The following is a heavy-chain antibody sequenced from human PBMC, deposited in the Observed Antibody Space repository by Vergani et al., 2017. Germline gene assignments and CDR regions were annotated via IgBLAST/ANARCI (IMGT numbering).Heavy chain of an antibody. V-gene: IGHV1-69*11. Sequence: QVQLVQSGAEVKKPGSSVKVSCKASGGTFSSYAISWVRQAPGQGLEWMGWISAYNGNTNYAQKLQGRVTITADESTSTAYMELSSLRSEDTAVYYCAHPQYYYDSSGYYLAAFDIWGQGTMVTVSS. CDR3: AHPQYYYDSSGYYLAAFDI. D-gene: IGHD3-22*01. J-gene: IGHJ3*02. CDR2: ISAYNGNT. CDR1: GGTFSSYA.